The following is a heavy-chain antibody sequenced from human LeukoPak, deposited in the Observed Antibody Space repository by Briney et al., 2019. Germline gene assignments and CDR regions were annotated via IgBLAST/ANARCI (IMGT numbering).Heavy chain of an antibody. Sequence: PGGSLRLSCAASGFTFSSYWMHWVRQAPGQGLVWVSRINSDGGSTTYADSVKGRFTISRDNAKNTLYLQMNSLRAEDTALYYCARSFRSSGSENFDYWGQGTLVTVSS. D-gene: IGHD3-10*01. CDR1: GFTFSSYW. CDR3: ARSFRSSGSENFDY. J-gene: IGHJ4*02. V-gene: IGHV3-74*01. CDR2: INSDGGST.